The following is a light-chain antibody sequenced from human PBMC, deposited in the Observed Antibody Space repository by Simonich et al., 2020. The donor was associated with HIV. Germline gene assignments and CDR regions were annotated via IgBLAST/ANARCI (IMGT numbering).Light chain of an antibody. Sequence: EIVMTQSPATLSVSPGERAPLSCRASQSVSSNLAWSQQKPGQAPRVIIYGASTRATGIPARFSGSGSGTEFTLTISSMQSEDFAVYYCQQYDTWWTFGQGTRLEMK. CDR3: QQYDTWWT. J-gene: IGKJ5*01. V-gene: IGKV3-15*01. CDR1: QSVSSN. CDR2: GAS.